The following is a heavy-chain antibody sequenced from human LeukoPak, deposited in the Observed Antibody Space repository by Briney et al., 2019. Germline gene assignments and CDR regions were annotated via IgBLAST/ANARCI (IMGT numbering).Heavy chain of an antibody. CDR1: GGSFSGYY. CDR3: ARLDARRGVPMKNWFDP. CDR2: MNHSGST. Sequence: PSETLSLTCAVYGGSFSGYYWSWIRQPPGKGLEWIGEMNHSGSTNYNPSLKSRVTISVDTSKNQFSLKLSSVTAADTAVYYCARLDARRGVPMKNWFDPWGQGTLVTVSS. V-gene: IGHV4-34*01. D-gene: IGHD3-22*01. J-gene: IGHJ5*02.